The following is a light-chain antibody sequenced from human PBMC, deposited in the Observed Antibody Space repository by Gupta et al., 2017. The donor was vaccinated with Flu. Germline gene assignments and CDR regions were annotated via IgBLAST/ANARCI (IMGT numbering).Light chain of an antibody. CDR1: QSISSY. Sequence: DIQMTQSPSSLSASVGDRVTITCRASQSISSYLNWYQQKPGKAPKLLIYAASSLQSGVPSRFSGSGSGTDFTLTISSLQPEDFATYYCQQSYSIPDTCGGGTKVEIK. CDR3: QQSYSIPDT. J-gene: IGKJ4*01. V-gene: IGKV1-39*01. CDR2: AAS.